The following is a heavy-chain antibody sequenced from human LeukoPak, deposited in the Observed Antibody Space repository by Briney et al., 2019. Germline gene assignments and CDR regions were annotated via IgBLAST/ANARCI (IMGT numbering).Heavy chain of an antibody. V-gene: IGHV4-39*07. CDR1: GGSMTNNTCY. CDR3: ARVLIWFGQLQNWFDP. Sequence: SETLSLTCTVSGGSMTNNTCYWGWIRQPPGQGLEGIGSIYHTGPTYYNPSLESRVTISVDTSKNHFSLRLSSVTAADTAVYYCARVLIWFGQLQNWFDPWGPGTLVTVSS. CDR2: IYHTGPT. J-gene: IGHJ5*02. D-gene: IGHD3-10*01.